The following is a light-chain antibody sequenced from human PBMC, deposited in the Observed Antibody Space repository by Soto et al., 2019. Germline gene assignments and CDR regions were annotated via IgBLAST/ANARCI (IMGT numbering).Light chain of an antibody. CDR3: QQFGGSSST. J-gene: IGKJ1*01. Sequence: IMLTKSPDTLSLSPAEIATLSFSASHGIINTYLAWYQQKPGQAPRLLIYGASFRATGIPDRFTGSGSGTDFTLTITRLEPEDFAVYYCQQFGGSSSTFGQGTKVDIK. CDR2: GAS. V-gene: IGKV3-20*01. CDR1: HGIINTY.